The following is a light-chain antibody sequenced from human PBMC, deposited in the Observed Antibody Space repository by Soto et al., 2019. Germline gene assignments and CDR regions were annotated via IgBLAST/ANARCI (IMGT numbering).Light chain of an antibody. CDR1: GSDVGGYRY. Sequence: QSALTQPASVSGSPGQSITISCTGTGSDVGGYRYVSWYQHHPGKAPKLMIYEVNNRPSGVSDRFSGSKSGNTASLTISGLQADDAADYYCCSYTSSNTLVVFGGGTKLTVL. V-gene: IGLV2-14*01. CDR2: EVN. J-gene: IGLJ2*01. CDR3: CSYTSSNTLVV.